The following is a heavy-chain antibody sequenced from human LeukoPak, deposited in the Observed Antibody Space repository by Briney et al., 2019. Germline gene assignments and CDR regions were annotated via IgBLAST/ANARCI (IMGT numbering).Heavy chain of an antibody. J-gene: IGHJ6*03. D-gene: IGHD5-18*01. CDR3: AREDGYSYGMNYYYYYYMDV. Sequence: GGSLRLSCAASGFTFSSYAMSWVRQAPGKGLEWVSTFSGSGGNTYYADSVKGRFTISRDNSKNTLYLQMNSLRAEDAAVYYCAREDGYSYGMNYYYYYYMDVWGKGTTVTVSS. V-gene: IGHV3-23*01. CDR2: FSGSGGNT. CDR1: GFTFSSYA.